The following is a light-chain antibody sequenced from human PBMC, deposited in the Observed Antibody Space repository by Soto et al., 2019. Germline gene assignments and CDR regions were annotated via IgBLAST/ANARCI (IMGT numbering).Light chain of an antibody. J-gene: IGKJ3*01. Sequence: DIVMTQSPLSLPVTPGEPASISCRSSQSLLHGTGYNYLDWYLQKPGQSPQLLIQLGSMRASGVPDRFSGSGSGTDFTLKISIVEAEDVGVYYCMQVLKTPVTFGPGTKVDI. CDR1: QSLLHGTGYNY. CDR2: LGS. CDR3: MQVLKTPVT. V-gene: IGKV2-28*01.